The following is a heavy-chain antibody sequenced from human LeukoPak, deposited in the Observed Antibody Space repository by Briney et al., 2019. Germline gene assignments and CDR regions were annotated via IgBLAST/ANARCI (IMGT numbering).Heavy chain of an antibody. V-gene: IGHV1-69*01. CDR2: IIPIFGTA. Sequence: ASVKVSCKASGGTFISYAISWVRQAPEQGLKWMGGIIPIFGTANYAQKFQGRVTITADESTSTAYMELSSLRSEDTAVYYCARDRLGYYDSSGYYSWYFDLWGRGTLVTVSS. CDR3: ARDRLGYYDSSGYYSWYFDL. CDR1: GGTFISYA. D-gene: IGHD3-22*01. J-gene: IGHJ2*01.